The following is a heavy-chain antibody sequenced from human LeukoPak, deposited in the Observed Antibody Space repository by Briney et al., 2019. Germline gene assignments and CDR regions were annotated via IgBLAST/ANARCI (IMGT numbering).Heavy chain of an antibody. D-gene: IGHD2-2*01. V-gene: IGHV4-4*07. CDR3: ARTTEGYCRSTSCYGFYYSYYMDV. J-gene: IGHJ6*03. CDR2: IDTSGNT. Sequence: SETLSLTCTVSGGSISSYYWSWIRQPAGKGLEWIGRIDTSGNTNYKPSLKSRVTISVDTSKNQFSLKLSSVTAADTAVYYCARTTEGYCRSTSCYGFYYSYYMDVWGKGTTITISS. CDR1: GGSISSYY.